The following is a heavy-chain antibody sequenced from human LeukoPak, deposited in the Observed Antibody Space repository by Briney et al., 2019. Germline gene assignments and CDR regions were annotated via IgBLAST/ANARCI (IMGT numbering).Heavy chain of an antibody. CDR3: ATYYYDSSGYYSSYYFDY. J-gene: IGHJ4*02. V-gene: IGHV4-34*01. CDR2: INHSGST. CDR1: GGSFSGYY. Sequence: PSETLSLTCAVYGGSFSGYYWSWIRQPPGKGLEWIGEINHSGSTNYNPSLKSRVTISVDTSKNQFSLKLSSVTAADTAVYYCATYYYDSSGYYSSYYFDYWGQGTLVTVSS. D-gene: IGHD3-22*01.